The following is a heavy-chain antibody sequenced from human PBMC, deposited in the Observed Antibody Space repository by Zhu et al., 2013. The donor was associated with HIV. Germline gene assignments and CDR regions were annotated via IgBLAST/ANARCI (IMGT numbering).Heavy chain of an antibody. CDR1: GSFSGYS. Sequence: GSFSGYSWTWVRQCPGKGLEWIGEMNHRGDFYFSPSLKSRVNIFVETPMNHFTLRMWSLTTADTAVYYCARGGVVGASLIDYWGLGTLVTVSS. D-gene: IGHD1-26*01. V-gene: IGHV4-34*01. CDR3: ARGGVVGASLIDY. CDR2: MNHRGDF. J-gene: IGHJ4*02.